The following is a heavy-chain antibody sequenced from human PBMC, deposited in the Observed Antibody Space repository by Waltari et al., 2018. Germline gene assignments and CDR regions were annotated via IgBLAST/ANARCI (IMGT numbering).Heavy chain of an antibody. Sequence: EVQLVESGGGLVKPGGSLRLSCAASGFTFSSYSMNWVRQAPGKGLEWVSSISSSSSYIYYADSVKGRFTISRDNAKNSRYLQMNSLRAEDTAVYYCARDRCCGVGAAGGSYWGQGTLVTVSS. CDR2: ISSSSSYI. D-gene: IGHD1-26*01. J-gene: IGHJ4*02. CDR3: ARDRCCGVGAAGGSY. CDR1: GFTFSSYS. V-gene: IGHV3-21*01.